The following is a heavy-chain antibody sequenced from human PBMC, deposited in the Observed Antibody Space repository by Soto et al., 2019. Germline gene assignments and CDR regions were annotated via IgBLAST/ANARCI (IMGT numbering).Heavy chain of an antibody. V-gene: IGHV1-2*04. CDR3: AREMEGAAAAGTVVAFEI. D-gene: IGHD6-13*01. J-gene: IGHJ3*02. CDR2: INPNSGGT. CDR1: GYTFTGYY. Sequence: ASVKVSCKASGYTFTGYYMHWVRQAPGQGLEWMGWINPNSGGTNYAQKFQGWVTMTRDTSISTAYMELSRLRSDDTAVYYCAREMEGAAAAGTVVAFEIWGQGTMVTVSS.